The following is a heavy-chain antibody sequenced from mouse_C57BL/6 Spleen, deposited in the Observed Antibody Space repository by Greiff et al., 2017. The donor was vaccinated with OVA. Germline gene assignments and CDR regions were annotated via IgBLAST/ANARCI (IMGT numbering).Heavy chain of an antibody. D-gene: IGHD4-1*01. CDR1: GFNIQNTY. J-gene: IGHJ2*01. V-gene: IGHV14-3*01. CDR2: IDPANGNT. CDR3: ARGTGYFDY. Sequence: EVQLQQSVAELVRPGASVKLSCTASGFNIQNTYMHWVKQRPEQGLEWIGRIDPANGNTKYAPKFQGKATITADTSSNTAYLQLSSLTSEDTAIYYCARGTGYFDYWGQGTTLTVSS.